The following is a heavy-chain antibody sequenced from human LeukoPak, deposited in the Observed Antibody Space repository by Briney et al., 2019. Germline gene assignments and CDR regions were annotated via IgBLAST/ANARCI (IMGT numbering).Heavy chain of an antibody. CDR1: GFTFSTYT. Sequence: GGSLRLSCAASGFTFSTYTMNWVRQAPGKGLEWVSSISSTTDYIFYADSVKGRFTISRDNAKNSLYLQMNSLTAEDTGVYYCARISNGWYSYWGQGTLVTVSS. CDR3: ARISNGWYSY. J-gene: IGHJ4*02. D-gene: IGHD6-19*01. CDR2: ISSTTDYI. V-gene: IGHV3-21*06.